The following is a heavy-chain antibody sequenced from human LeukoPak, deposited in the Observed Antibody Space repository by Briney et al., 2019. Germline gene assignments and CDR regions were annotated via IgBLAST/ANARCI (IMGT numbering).Heavy chain of an antibody. V-gene: IGHV4-34*01. D-gene: IGHD2-8*01. CDR2: ISHSGST. Sequence: SETLSLTCAVYGGSFSGYYWSWIRQPPGKGLEWIGEISHSGSTNYNPSLKSRVTISVDTSKNQFSLKLSSVTAADTAVYCCARMVPDAFDIWGQGTMVTVSS. J-gene: IGHJ3*02. CDR1: GGSFSGYY. CDR3: ARMVPDAFDI.